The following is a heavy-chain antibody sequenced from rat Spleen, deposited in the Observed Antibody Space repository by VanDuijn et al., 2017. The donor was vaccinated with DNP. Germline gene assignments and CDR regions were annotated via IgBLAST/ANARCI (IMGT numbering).Heavy chain of an antibody. CDR1: GYSITSDY. CDR2: IAYSGST. CDR3: ARWDYNSYTWDY. V-gene: IGHV3-1*01. J-gene: IGHJ2*01. Sequence: EVQLQESGPGLVKPSLSLSLTCSVTGYSITSDYWAWIRTFPGNKMEWMGYIAYSGSTNYNPSLKSRISITRDTSKNQFFLQLNSVSSEDTATYYCARWDYNSYTWDYWGQGVMVTVSS. D-gene: IGHD1-2*01.